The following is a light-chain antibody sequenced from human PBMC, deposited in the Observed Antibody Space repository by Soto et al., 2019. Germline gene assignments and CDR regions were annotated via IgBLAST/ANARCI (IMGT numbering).Light chain of an antibody. V-gene: IGLV1-44*01. CDR3: AAWDDSLSGHFV. CDR2: NNN. J-gene: IGLJ1*01. CDR1: SSNIGTNT. Sequence: QSVLTQPPSASGTPGQRVTTSCSGSSSNIGTNTVSWYQHLPGTAPKLLIYNNNQRPSGVPDRFSGSKPGTSASLAISGLQSEDEADYYCAAWDDSLSGHFVFGTGTKVTVL.